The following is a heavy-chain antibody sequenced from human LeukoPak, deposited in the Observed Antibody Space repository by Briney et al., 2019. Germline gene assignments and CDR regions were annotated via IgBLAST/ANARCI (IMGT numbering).Heavy chain of an antibody. CDR3: ARVNHYYRGSHIDY. CDR1: GGSISSSNW. J-gene: IGHJ4*02. D-gene: IGHD1-26*01. Sequence: PSETLSLTCAVSGGSISSSNWWSWVRPPPGKGLEWIGEIYHSGSTNYNPSLKSRVTISVDKSKNQFSLKLSSVTAADTAVYYCARVNHYYRGSHIDYWGQGTLVTVSS. CDR2: IYHSGST. V-gene: IGHV4-4*02.